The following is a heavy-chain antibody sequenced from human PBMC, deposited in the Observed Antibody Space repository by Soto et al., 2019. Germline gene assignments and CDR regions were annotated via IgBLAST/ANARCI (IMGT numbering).Heavy chain of an antibody. CDR2: IYTSGST. CDR3: AREFGEPYYYYGMDV. V-gene: IGHV4-4*07. CDR1: GGSISSYY. Sequence: SETLSLTCTVAGGSISSYYWSWIRQPAGKGLEWIGRIYTSGSTNYNPSLKSRVTMSVDTSKNQFSLKLSSVTAADTAGYYCAREFGEPYYYYGMDVWGQGTTVTVSS. D-gene: IGHD3-10*01. J-gene: IGHJ6*02.